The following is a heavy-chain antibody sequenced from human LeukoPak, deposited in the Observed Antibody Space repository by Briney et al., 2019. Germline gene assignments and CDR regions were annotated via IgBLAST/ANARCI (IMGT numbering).Heavy chain of an antibody. J-gene: IGHJ6*02. D-gene: IGHD1-1*01. CDR2: IYGGGST. CDR3: AREELESYYGMDV. CDR1: GFTVSTNF. V-gene: IGHV3-53*01. Sequence: GGSLRLSCAASGFTVSTNFMGWVRQAPGKGLEWVSVIYGGGSTYYADSVKGRFTISRDTSKNTLYLQMNSLRAEDTAVYYCAREELESYYGMDVWGQGTTVTVSS.